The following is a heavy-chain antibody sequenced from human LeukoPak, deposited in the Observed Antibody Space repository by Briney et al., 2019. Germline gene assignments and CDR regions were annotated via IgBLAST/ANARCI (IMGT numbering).Heavy chain of an antibody. D-gene: IGHD3-22*01. CDR2: ISSSSSTI. J-gene: IGHJ4*02. CDR1: GFTFSTYA. V-gene: IGHV3-48*01. Sequence: GGSLRLSCAASGFTFSTYAMSWVRQAPGKGLEWVSYISSSSSTIYYADSVKGRFTISRDNAKNSLYLQMNSLRAEDTAVYYCARADYYNYYDSSGACYFDYWGQGTLVTVSS. CDR3: ARADYYNYYDSSGACYFDY.